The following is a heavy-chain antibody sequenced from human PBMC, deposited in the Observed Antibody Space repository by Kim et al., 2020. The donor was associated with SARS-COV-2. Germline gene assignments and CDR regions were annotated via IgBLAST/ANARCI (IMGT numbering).Heavy chain of an antibody. D-gene: IGHD6-19*01. CDR2: INHSGST. J-gene: IGHJ3*02. CDR1: GGSFSGYY. Sequence: SETLSLTCAVYGGSFSGYYWSWIRQPPGKGLEWIGEINHSGSTNYNPSLKSRVTISVDTSKNQFSLKLSSVTAADTAVYYCARGRQWLVPGLGAFDIWGQGTMVTVSS. V-gene: IGHV4-34*01. CDR3: ARGRQWLVPGLGAFDI.